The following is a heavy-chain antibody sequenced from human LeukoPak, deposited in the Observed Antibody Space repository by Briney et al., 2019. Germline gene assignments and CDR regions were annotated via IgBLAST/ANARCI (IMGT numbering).Heavy chain of an antibody. CDR2: ISAYNGNT. CDR1: GYTFTSYG. D-gene: IGHD6-13*01. CDR3: ARTSSSWAYYYGMDV. V-gene: IGHV1-18*01. J-gene: IGHJ6*02. Sequence: GASAKVSCKASGYTFTSYGISWVRQAPGQGLEWMGWISAYNGNTNYAQKLQGRVTMTTDTSTSTAYMELRSLRSDDTAVYYCARTSSSWAYYYGMDVWGQGTTVTVSS.